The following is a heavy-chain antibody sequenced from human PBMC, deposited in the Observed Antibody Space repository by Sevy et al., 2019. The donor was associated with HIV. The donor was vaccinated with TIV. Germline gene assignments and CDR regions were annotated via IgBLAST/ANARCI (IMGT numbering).Heavy chain of an antibody. CDR2: TYYRSKWYN. CDR1: GDSVSSNSAA. D-gene: IGHD6-13*01. V-gene: IGHV6-1*01. Sequence: KQSQTLSLTCVISGDSVSSNSAAWNWIRQSPSRGLEWLGRTYYRSKWYNDYAVSVKSRITINPDTSKNQFSLQLNSVTPEDTAVYYCARGGVAAAGRLHQYYYYYYYMDVWGKGTTVTVSS. J-gene: IGHJ6*03. CDR3: ARGGVAAAGRLHQYYYYYYYMDV.